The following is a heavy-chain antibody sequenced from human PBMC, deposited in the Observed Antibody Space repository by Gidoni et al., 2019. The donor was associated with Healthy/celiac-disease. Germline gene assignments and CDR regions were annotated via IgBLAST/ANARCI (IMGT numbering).Heavy chain of an antibody. CDR3: AKDIAYCSSTSCLPKGTYYGMDV. V-gene: IGHV3-9*01. CDR1: GFTFDDSA. J-gene: IGHJ6*02. Sequence: EVQLVEYGGGLVQPGRSLRLSCAASGFTFDDSAMHWVRQAPGKGLECVSGISWNSGSIGYADSVKGRFTISRDNAKNSLYLQMNSLRAEVTALYYCAKDIAYCSSTSCLPKGTYYGMDVWGQGTTVTVSS. CDR2: ISWNSGSI. D-gene: IGHD2-2*01.